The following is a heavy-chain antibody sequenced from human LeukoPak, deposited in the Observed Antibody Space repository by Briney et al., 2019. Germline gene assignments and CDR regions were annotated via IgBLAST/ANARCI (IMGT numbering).Heavy chain of an antibody. D-gene: IGHD3-3*01. CDR2: IYYSGST. J-gene: IGHJ4*02. V-gene: IGHV4-39*01. CDR3: ARYYDFWSGYHDY. CDR1: GGSISSSSYY. Sequence: SETLSLTCTVSGGSISSSSYYWGWIRQPPGKGLEWIGSIYYSGSTYYNPSLKSRVTISVDTSKNQFSLKLSSVTAADTAVYYCARYYDFWSGYHDYWGQGTLVTVS.